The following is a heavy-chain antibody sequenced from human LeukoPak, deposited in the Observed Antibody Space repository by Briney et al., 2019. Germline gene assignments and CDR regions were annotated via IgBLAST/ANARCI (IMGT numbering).Heavy chain of an antibody. J-gene: IGHJ4*02. CDR3: ARGRAVPAAMGY. D-gene: IGHD2-2*01. CDR2: MNPNSGNT. CDR1: GYTFTSYD. Sequence: ASVKVSRKASGYTFTSYDINWVRQATGQGLEWMGWMNPNSGNTGYAQKFQGRVTMTRNTSISTAYMELSSLRSEDTAVYYCARGRAVPAAMGYWGQGTLVTVSS. V-gene: IGHV1-8*01.